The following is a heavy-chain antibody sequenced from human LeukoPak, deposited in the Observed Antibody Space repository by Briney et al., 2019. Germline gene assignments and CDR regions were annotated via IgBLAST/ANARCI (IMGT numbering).Heavy chain of an antibody. Sequence: GGSLRLSCTASGFTFSTYWMTWVRQAPGKGLEWVANINQDGSEKNYVDSVKGRFTISRDNAKNSLYLQMNSLRAEDTAVYYCAKDPGVQLWLWSFDYWGQGTLVTVSS. CDR2: INQDGSEK. J-gene: IGHJ4*02. CDR1: GFTFSTYW. CDR3: AKDPGVQLWLWSFDY. V-gene: IGHV3-7*01. D-gene: IGHD5-18*01.